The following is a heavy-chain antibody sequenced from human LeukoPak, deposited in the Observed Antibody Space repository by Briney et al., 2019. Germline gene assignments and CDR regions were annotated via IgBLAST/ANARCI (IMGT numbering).Heavy chain of an antibody. Sequence: SVKVSCKASGDSFSSYVFSRVRQAPGQGLEWMGGIIPIFGTANYAQKFQGRVTITADESTSTAYMELSSLRSEDTAVYYCAHSDMVRGVIGSYYYGMDVWGQGTTVTVSS. CDR2: IIPIFGTA. J-gene: IGHJ6*02. D-gene: IGHD3-10*01. CDR3: AHSDMVRGVIGSYYYGMDV. CDR1: GDSFSSYV. V-gene: IGHV1-69*13.